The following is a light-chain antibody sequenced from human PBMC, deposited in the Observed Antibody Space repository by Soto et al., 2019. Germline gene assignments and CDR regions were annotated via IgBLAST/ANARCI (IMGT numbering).Light chain of an antibody. CDR3: SSYSDTNICV. V-gene: IGLV2-8*01. J-gene: IGLJ1*01. Sequence: QSARTQPGSGCGSTEQWITICCTGSSGEIGSYNRVSWYQQHPGKPPKLIIYNVNGRPSGVPRRFSGSKSGNTASLTVSGLQAVDEADYYCSSYSDTNICVFGTGTKVTVL. CDR1: SGEIGSYNR. CDR2: NVN.